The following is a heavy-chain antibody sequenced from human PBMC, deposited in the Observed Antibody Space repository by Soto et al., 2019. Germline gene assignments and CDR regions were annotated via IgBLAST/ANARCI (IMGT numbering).Heavy chain of an antibody. CDR2: IYPGDSDT. CDR3: ARTDILTGYAFDI. J-gene: IGHJ3*02. CDR1: GYSFTSYW. D-gene: IGHD3-9*01. Sequence: GESLKISCKGSGYSFTSYWIGWVRQMPGKGLEWMGIIYPGDSDTRYSPSFQGQITISADKSISPAYLQWSSLKASDTAMYYCARTDILTGYAFDIWGQGTMVTVSS. V-gene: IGHV5-51*01.